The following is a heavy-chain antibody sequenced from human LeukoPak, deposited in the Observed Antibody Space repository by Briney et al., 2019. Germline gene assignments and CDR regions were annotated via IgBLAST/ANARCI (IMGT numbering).Heavy chain of an antibody. V-gene: IGHV3-11*01. CDR1: GFTFSDYY. Sequence: GGSLRLSCAASGFTFSDYYISWIRQAPGKGLEWVSYISSSGSTIYYADSVKGRFTISRNNAKNSLYLQMNSLRAEDTAVYYCARDPYSSGWYEYGMDVWGQGTTVTVSS. J-gene: IGHJ6*02. CDR2: ISSSGSTI. CDR3: ARDPYSSGWYEYGMDV. D-gene: IGHD6-19*01.